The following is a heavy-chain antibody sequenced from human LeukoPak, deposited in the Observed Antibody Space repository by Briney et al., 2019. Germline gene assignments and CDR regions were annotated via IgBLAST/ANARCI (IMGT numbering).Heavy chain of an antibody. CDR1: SGSISSSSYY. CDR3: ARLYGNFQNYYDY. CDR2: IYYSGST. Sequence: SETLSLTCTVSSGSISSSSYYWGWIRQPPGKGLEWIGHIYYSGSTFYNPSLKSRVTISVDTSKNQFSLKLRSVTAADTAMFYCARLYGNFQNYYDYWGQGTLVAVSS. V-gene: IGHV4-39*07. J-gene: IGHJ4*02. D-gene: IGHD1-7*01.